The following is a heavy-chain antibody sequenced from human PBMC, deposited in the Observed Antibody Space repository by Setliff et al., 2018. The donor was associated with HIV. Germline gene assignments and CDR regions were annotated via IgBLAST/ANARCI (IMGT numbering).Heavy chain of an antibody. J-gene: IGHJ5*02. D-gene: IGHD6-19*01. V-gene: IGHV4-39*01. CDR1: GDSITSGHYY. Sequence: PSETLSLTCTVSGDSITSGHYYWGWIRQPPGKGLEWIGNILSGRDTYYNPSLKGRVSMSVDTSKNQFSLRLTSVTAADTAVYFCARPHSGRGGGAWFDPWGQGTLVTVSS. CDR2: ILSGRDT. CDR3: ARPHSGRGGGAWFDP.